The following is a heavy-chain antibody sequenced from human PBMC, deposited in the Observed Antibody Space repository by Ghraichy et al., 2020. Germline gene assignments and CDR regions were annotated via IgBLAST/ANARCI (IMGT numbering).Heavy chain of an antibody. J-gene: IGHJ4*02. Sequence: GESLRLSCAASGFTFSGSGMNWVRQAPGKGLEWVSYISGSGEAIYQADSVRGRFTISRDNAENSLYLQMNSLRVEDTAVYYCARVRSGGYVDCWGQGTLVTVSS. D-gene: IGHD1-26*01. CDR3: ARVRSGGYVDC. CDR2: ISGSGEAI. V-gene: IGHV3-48*04. CDR1: GFTFSGSG.